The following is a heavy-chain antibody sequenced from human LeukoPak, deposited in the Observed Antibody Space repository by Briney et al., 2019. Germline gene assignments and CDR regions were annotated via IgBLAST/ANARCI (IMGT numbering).Heavy chain of an antibody. Sequence: SQTLSLTCTVSGGSISSYYWSWIRQPSGKALEWIGYIYYSGSTNYNPSLKSRVIISVDTSKNQFSLKLTSVTAADTAVYYCARDAPPYSFDIWGQGTMVTVSS. J-gene: IGHJ3*02. CDR3: ARDAPPYSFDI. V-gene: IGHV4-59*01. CDR1: GGSISSYY. CDR2: IYYSGST.